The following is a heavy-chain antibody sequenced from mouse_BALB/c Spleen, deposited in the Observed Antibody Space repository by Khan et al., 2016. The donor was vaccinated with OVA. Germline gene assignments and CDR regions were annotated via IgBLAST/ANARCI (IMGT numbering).Heavy chain of an antibody. CDR1: GFSLTTYG. V-gene: IGHV2-2*01. J-gene: IGHJ3*01. CDR3: AGNSYMYDFTY. CDR2: IRSAGKT. Sequence: VQLKQSGPGLVRPSQTLSITCTVSGFSLTTYGVHWLRQSPGKGLEWLGVIRSAGKTDYNAGFISRLRITKDNYKRQALFKMTSLQDEDNALYYCAGNSYMYDFTYWGQGTLVTVSA. D-gene: IGHD2-14*01.